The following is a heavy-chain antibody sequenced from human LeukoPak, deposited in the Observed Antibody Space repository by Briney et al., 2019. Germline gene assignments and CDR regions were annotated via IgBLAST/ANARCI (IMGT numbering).Heavy chain of an antibody. CDR2: ISAYNGNT. Sequence: GASVKVSCKASGYTFTSYGISWVRQAPGQGLEWMGWISAYNGNTNYAQKLQGRVTMTTDTSTSTAYMELRSLRSDDTAVYYCARVAWELGAYYYYYYMDVWGKGTTVTVSS. V-gene: IGHV1-18*01. J-gene: IGHJ6*03. D-gene: IGHD1-26*01. CDR1: GYTFTSYG. CDR3: ARVAWELGAYYYYYYMDV.